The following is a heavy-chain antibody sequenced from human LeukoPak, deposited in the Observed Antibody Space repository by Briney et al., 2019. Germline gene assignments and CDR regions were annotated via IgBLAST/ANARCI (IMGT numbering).Heavy chain of an antibody. CDR1: GYTFTNYY. CDR2: INPNGVNR. J-gene: IGHJ4*02. CDR3: ARSHYLDSSGYYDY. V-gene: IGHV1-46*01. D-gene: IGHD3-22*01. Sequence: GASVKVSCKASGYTFTNYYMHWVRQAPGQGLVWMGIINPNGVNRRYAHQFQGGVTMTRDMSTSTVYMELNSLRSEDTAVYYCARSHYLDSSGYYDYWGPGTLVTVSS.